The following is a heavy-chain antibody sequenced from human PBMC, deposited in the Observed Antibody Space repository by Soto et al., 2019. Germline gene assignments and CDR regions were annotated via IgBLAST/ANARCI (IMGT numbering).Heavy chain of an antibody. CDR1: GFTFSSYA. V-gene: IGHV3-23*01. CDR3: VNWYDFWSGRLHGMDV. J-gene: IGHJ6*02. CDR2: ISGSGGST. D-gene: IGHD3-3*01. Sequence: GGSLRLSCAASGFTFSSYAMSWVRQAPGKGLEWVSAISGSGGSTYYADSVKGRFTISRDNSKNTLYLQMSSLRAEDTAVYYCVNWYDFWSGRLHGMDVWGQGTTVTVSS.